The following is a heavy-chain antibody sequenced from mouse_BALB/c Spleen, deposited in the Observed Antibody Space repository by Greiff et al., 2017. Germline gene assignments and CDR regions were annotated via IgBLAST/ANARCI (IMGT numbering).Heavy chain of an antibody. V-gene: IGHV1-15*01. CDR3: TRNGWLLAVYAMDY. CDR1: GYTFTDYE. CDR2: IDPETGGT. Sequence: QVQLQQSGAELVRPGASVTLSCKASGYTFTDYEMHWVKQTPVHGLEWIGAIDPETGGTAYNQKFKGKATLTADKSSSTAYMELRSLTSEDSAVYYCTRNGWLLAVYAMDYWGQGTSVTVSS. J-gene: IGHJ4*01. D-gene: IGHD2-3*01.